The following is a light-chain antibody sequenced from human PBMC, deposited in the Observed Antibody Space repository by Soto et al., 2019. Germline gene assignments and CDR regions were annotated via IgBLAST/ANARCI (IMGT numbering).Light chain of an antibody. V-gene: IGLV7-46*01. CDR1: TGAVTSGHY. CDR3: LLYYSGARPV. J-gene: IGLJ1*01. CDR2: DTS. Sequence: QAVVTQEPSLTVSPGGTVTLTCGSSTGAVTSGHYPYWFQQKPGQAPRTLIYDTSNKHAWTPARFSGSLLGGKAARTLSGAQAEDEAEYYCLLYYSGARPVFGTGTKLTVL.